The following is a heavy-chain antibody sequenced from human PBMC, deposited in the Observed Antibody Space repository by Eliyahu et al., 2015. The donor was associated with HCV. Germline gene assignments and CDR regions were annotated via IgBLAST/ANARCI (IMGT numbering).Heavy chain of an antibody. CDR1: GFTFSDYY. J-gene: IGHJ4*02. D-gene: IGHD5-24*01. CDR2: ISGTTNYT. CDR3: AREVRDGYNSVDY. V-gene: IGHV3-11*06. Sequence: QVQLVESGGGLVKPGGSXRLSCVASGFTFSDYYMNWIRQAPGKGLEWVSYISGTTNYTNYADSVKGRFTISRDNAKSSLYLQMDSLRVEDTAVYYCAREVRDGYNSVDYWGQGTLVTVSS.